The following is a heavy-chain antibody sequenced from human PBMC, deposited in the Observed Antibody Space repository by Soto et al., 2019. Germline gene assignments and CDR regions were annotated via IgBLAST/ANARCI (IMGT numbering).Heavy chain of an antibody. CDR1: GDSISSRGYY. V-gene: IGHV4-31*03. D-gene: IGHD2-21*02. CDR3: ARLASRVVTALTKFGP. Sequence: PSETLSLTCSVSGDSISSRGYYWSWIRQHPGKGLEWIGEINHSGSTNYNPSLKSRVTISVDTSRNQFSLKLSSVTAADTAVYYCARLASRVVTALTKFGPWGQGTLVTVSS. J-gene: IGHJ5*02. CDR2: INHSGST.